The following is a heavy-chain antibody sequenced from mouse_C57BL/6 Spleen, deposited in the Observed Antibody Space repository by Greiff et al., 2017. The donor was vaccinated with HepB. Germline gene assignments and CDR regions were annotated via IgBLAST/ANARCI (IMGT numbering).Heavy chain of an antibody. J-gene: IGHJ3*01. V-gene: IGHV1-64*01. D-gene: IGHD1-1*01. CDR1: GYTFTSYW. Sequence: QVQLQQPGAELVKPGASVKLSCKASGYTFTSYWMHWVKQRPGQGLEWIGMIHPNSGSTNYNEKFKSKATLTVDKSSSTAYMQLSSLTSEDSAVYYCARYYGSSYRWFAYWGQGTLVTVSA. CDR3: ARYYGSSYRWFAY. CDR2: IHPNSGST.